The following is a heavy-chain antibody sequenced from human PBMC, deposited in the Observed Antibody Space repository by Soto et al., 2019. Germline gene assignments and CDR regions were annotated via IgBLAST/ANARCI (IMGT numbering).Heavy chain of an antibody. V-gene: IGHV5-51*01. Sequence: GESLKISCNASGYIFTNYWIGWVRQMPGKGLEWMGIIYPGDSDTRYSPSFEGQVTISADKSITTAYLQWTSLKASDTAIYFCARRARGNWALDYWGQGTQVTVS. CDR3: ARRARGNWALDY. J-gene: IGHJ4*02. CDR2: IYPGDSDT. CDR1: GYIFTNYW. D-gene: IGHD3-16*01.